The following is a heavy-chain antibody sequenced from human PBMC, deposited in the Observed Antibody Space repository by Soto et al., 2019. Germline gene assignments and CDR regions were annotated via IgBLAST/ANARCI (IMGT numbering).Heavy chain of an antibody. J-gene: IGHJ4*02. CDR1: GYTFTSYA. CDR3: ARGAQVKTCDY. CDR2: INDGNGNT. Sequence: QVQLVQSGAEEKKPGASVKVSCKASGYTFTSYAIHWVRQAPGQRLEWMGWINDGNGNTKYSQKFQGRVTITRDTSASTAYMDLSSLRSEDTAVYYCARGAQVKTCDYWGQGTLVTVSS. V-gene: IGHV1-3*05.